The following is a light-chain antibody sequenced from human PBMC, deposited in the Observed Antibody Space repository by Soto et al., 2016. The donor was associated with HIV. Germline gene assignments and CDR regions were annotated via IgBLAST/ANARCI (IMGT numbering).Light chain of an antibody. CDR2: DDS. Sequence: SYELTQPPSVSAAPGKTATITCGGNNIGSKSVHWYQQKPGQAPVLVVHDDSDRPSGIPERYSGSKSGNTATLTISRVETGDEADYYCQVWDSSSDHYVFGTGTKVTVL. CDR1: NIGSKS. J-gene: IGLJ1*01. CDR3: QVWDSSSDHYV. V-gene: IGLV3-21*03.